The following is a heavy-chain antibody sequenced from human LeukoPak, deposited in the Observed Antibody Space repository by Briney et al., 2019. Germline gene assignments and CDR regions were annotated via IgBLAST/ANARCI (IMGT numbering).Heavy chain of an antibody. V-gene: IGHV1-69*04. Sequence: SVKVSCKASGGTFSSYAISWVRQAPGQGLEWRGRIIPILGIANYAQKFQGRVTITADKSTSIAYMELSSLRSEDTAVYYCARVCSGGSCYSSLFDYWGQGTLVTVSS. CDR1: GGTFSSYA. J-gene: IGHJ4*02. CDR2: IIPILGIA. CDR3: ARVCSGGSCYSSLFDY. D-gene: IGHD2-15*01.